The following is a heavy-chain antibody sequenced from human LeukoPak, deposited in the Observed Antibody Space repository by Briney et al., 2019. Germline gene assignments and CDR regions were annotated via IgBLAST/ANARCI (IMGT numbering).Heavy chain of an antibody. CDR2: ISGSGGST. V-gene: IGHV3-23*01. D-gene: IGHD3-10*01. CDR3: AKGPSGSYYGFDM. CDR1: GFTFSSYA. J-gene: IGHJ3*02. Sequence: GGSLRLSCAASGFTFSSYAMSWVRQAPGKGLVWVSSISGSGGSTFYADSAKGRFAISRDNSKNTLHLQMNSLRGEDTALYYCAKGPSGSYYGFDMWGQGTMVTVSS.